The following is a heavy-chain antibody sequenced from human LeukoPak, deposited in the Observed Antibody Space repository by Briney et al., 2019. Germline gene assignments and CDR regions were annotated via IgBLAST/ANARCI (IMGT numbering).Heavy chain of an antibody. D-gene: IGHD3-9*01. V-gene: IGHV1-69*04. CDR1: GGTFSSYA. CDR3: ASNYDILTGYPFDY. Sequence: ASVKVSCKASGGTFSSYAISWVRQAPGQGLEWMGRIIPILGIANYAQKFQGRVTITADKSTSTAYMELSSLRSEDTAVYYCASNYDILTGYPFDYWGQGTLVTVSS. J-gene: IGHJ4*02. CDR2: IIPILGIA.